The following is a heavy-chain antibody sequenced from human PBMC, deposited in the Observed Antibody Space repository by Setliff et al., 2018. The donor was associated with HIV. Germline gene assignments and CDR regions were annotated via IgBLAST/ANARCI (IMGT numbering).Heavy chain of an antibody. CDR3: ARRSGYDWGGAYYYGMDV. J-gene: IGHJ6*02. V-gene: IGHV5-51*01. Sequence: PGESLKISCKGSGYIFTSYWIGWVRQMPGKGLEWMGIIYPGDSDTRYSPSFQGQVTISADKSISTAYLQWSSLKASDTAMYYGARRSGYDWGGAYYYGMDVWGQGTTVTVSS. CDR2: IYPGDSDT. CDR1: GYIFTSYW. D-gene: IGHD5-12*01.